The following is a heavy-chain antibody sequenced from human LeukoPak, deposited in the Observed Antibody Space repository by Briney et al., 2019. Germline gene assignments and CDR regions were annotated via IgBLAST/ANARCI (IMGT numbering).Heavy chain of an antibody. Sequence: ASVKVSCKASGYTFTSYYMRWVRQAPGQGLEWMGIINPSGGSTTYAQKFQGRVTVSRDTSTSTVYMELSSLRSEDPAVYYCARQQYSSFDYWGQGTLVTLSS. J-gene: IGHJ4*02. D-gene: IGHD6-13*01. CDR2: INPSGGST. CDR1: GYTFTSYY. CDR3: ARQQYSSFDY. V-gene: IGHV1-46*01.